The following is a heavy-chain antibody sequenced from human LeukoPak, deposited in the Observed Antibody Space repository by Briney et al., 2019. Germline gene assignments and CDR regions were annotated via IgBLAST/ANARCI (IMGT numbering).Heavy chain of an antibody. Sequence: ASETLSLTCTVSGGSISSSSYYWGWIRQPPGKGLEWIGSIYYSGYTNYNPSLKSRVTISVDTSKNQFSLKLSSVTAADTAVYFCARGPYSYDSSGAFDIWGQGTMVTVSS. CDR1: GGSISSSSYY. D-gene: IGHD3-22*01. CDR2: IYYSGYT. CDR3: ARGPYSYDSSGAFDI. J-gene: IGHJ3*02. V-gene: IGHV4-39*07.